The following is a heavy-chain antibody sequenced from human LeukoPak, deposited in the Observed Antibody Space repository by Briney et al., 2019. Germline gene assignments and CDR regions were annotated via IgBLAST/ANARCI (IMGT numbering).Heavy chain of an antibody. CDR3: ARGQRLSHYYDSSGYEY. D-gene: IGHD3-22*01. CDR1: GASFSGYY. V-gene: IGHV4-34*01. J-gene: IGHJ4*02. Sequence: SETLSLTCAVYGASFSGYYWSWIRQPPGQGLEWIGEINHSGSTNYNPSLKSRVTISVDTSKNQFSLKLSSVTAADTAVYYCARGQRLSHYYDSSGYEYWGQGTRVTVSS. CDR2: INHSGST.